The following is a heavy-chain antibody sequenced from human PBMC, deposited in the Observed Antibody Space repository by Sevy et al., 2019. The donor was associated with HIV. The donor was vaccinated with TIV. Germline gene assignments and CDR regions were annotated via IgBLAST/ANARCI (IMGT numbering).Heavy chain of an antibody. Sequence: GGSLRLSCAASGFTFSSYAMSWVSQAPGKGLEWVSFISGSGGSTYYADSVKGRFTIFRDNSKNTMYLKMNSLRAEDTDVYYCAGRLDLGVVIPTVVLDVWGQGTTVTVSS. CDR2: ISGSGGST. V-gene: IGHV3-23*01. CDR3: AGRLDLGVVIPTVVLDV. D-gene: IGHD3-3*01. J-gene: IGHJ6*02. CDR1: GFTFSSYA.